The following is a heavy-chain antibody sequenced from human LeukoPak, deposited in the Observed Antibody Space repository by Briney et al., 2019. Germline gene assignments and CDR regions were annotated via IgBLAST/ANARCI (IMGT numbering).Heavy chain of an antibody. Sequence: GGSLRLSCAASGFXFSSYSINWVRQAPGKGLEWVSYISSSSSTIYYADSVKGRFTISRDNAKNSLYLQMNSLRDEDTAVYYCARDLPPGSSGWYLGYWGQGTLVTVSS. V-gene: IGHV3-48*02. J-gene: IGHJ4*02. CDR2: ISSSSSTI. CDR1: GFXFSSYS. D-gene: IGHD6-19*01. CDR3: ARDLPPGSSGWYLGY.